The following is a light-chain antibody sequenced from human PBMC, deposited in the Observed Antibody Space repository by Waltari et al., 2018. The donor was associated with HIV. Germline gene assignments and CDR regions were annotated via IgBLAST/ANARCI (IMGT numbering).Light chain of an antibody. J-gene: IGLJ2*01. CDR2: RNN. Sequence: QSVLTQPPSASGTPGHRVTISCSGSSSNIGSNYVYWYQQLPGTAPKLLLYRNNPRPPGVPDRFSCSKSGTSASLAISGLRSEDEADYYCAAWGNSLSLLFGGGTKLTVL. V-gene: IGLV1-47*01. CDR1: SSNIGSNY. CDR3: AAWGNSLSLL.